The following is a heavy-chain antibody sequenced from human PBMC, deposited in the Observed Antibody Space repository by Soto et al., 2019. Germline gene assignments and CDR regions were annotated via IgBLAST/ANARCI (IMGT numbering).Heavy chain of an antibody. V-gene: IGHV1-69*06. CDR1: GDSFNTFA. CDR3: ARPYYDSSGYYLWYFDY. CDR2: IIPNFDTP. J-gene: IGHJ4*02. D-gene: IGHD3-22*01. Sequence: QVQLVQSGAEVKKPGSSVKLSCKASGDSFNTFAVTWVRQAPGQALEWMGGIIPNFDTPNYAQKFQGRVTIIADKSTSTAYMELSSLRSEDTAVYYCARPYYDSSGYYLWYFDYWGQGTLVTVSS.